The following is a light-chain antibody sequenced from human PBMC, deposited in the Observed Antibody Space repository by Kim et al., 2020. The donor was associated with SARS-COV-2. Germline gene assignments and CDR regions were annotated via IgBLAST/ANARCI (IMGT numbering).Light chain of an antibody. CDR3: QQYDLYPWT. CDR2: DIS. J-gene: IGKJ1*01. Sequence: DIQMTQSPSTLSAFVGDRVTITCRASQSINSWLAWYQQKPGKAPKLLIYDISNLESGVPSRFSGSGSGTEFTLTITSLQPDDFATYFCQQYDLYPWTFGQGTKLEIK. CDR1: QSINSW. V-gene: IGKV1-5*01.